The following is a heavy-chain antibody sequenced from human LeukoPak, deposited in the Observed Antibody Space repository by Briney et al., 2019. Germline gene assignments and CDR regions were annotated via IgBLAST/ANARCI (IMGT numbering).Heavy chain of an antibody. CDR2: ISSSSSYI. CDR3: ARSNSNYYYDSSGYSNFDY. V-gene: IGHV3-21*01. D-gene: IGHD3-22*01. CDR1: GFTFSSYE. Sequence: PGGSLRLSCAASGFTFSSYEMNWVRQAPGKGLEWVSSISSSSSYIYYADSVKGRFTISRDNAKNSLYLQMNSLRAEDTAVYYCARSNSNYYYDSSGYSNFDYWGQGTLVTVSS. J-gene: IGHJ4*02.